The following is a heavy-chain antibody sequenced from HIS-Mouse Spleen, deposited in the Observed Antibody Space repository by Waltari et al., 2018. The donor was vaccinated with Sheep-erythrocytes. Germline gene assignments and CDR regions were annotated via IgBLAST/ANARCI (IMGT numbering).Heavy chain of an antibody. V-gene: IGHV3-21*01. Sequence: EVQLVESGGGLVKLGGCVRRSCAVSGFPSSSCGVNWCRAAPGKGLEWVPSISSSSSYIYDADAVKGRFAISRDNAKNSLYLQMNSLRAEDTAVYYCARVASGATFDYWGQGTLVTVSS. J-gene: IGHJ4*02. CDR2: ISSSSSYI. D-gene: IGHD1-26*01. CDR3: ARVASGATFDY. CDR1: GFPSSSCG.